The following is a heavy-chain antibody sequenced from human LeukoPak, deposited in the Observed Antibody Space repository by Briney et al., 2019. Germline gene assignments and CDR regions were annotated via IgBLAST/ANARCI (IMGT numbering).Heavy chain of an antibody. D-gene: IGHD7-27*01. CDR1: GGLISISTYY. CDR2: IYYSGTT. CDR3: ARQSGDFGY. Sequence: PSETLSLTCTVSGGLISISTYYWGWIRQPPGKGLEWIGSIYYSGTTHYNPSLKSRVTIAVDTSKNQFSLKLSSVTAADTAVYCCARQSGDFGYWGQGTLVTVSS. V-gene: IGHV4-39*01. J-gene: IGHJ4*02.